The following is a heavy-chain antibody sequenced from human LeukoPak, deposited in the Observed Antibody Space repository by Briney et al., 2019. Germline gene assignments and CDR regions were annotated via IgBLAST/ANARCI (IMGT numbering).Heavy chain of an antibody. V-gene: IGHV1-3*01. Sequence: ASVKVSCKASGYTFTNYAMHWVRQAPGQRPEWMGWINAGNGDTRYSQNFQGKVTITRDTSAGTAYMELSSLRSEDTAVYYCARVPEGGVGGDAFDIWGQGTMVTVSS. J-gene: IGHJ3*02. CDR1: GYTFTNYA. D-gene: IGHD3-10*01. CDR3: ARVPEGGVGGDAFDI. CDR2: INAGNGDT.